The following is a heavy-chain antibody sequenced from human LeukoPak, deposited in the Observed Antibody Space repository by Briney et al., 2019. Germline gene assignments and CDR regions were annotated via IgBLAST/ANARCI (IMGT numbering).Heavy chain of an antibody. D-gene: IGHD3-22*01. CDR2: ISGSGGST. J-gene: IGHJ4*02. CDR1: GFTFSSYA. Sequence: GSLRLSCAASGFTFSSYAMSWVRQAPGKGLEWVSAISGSGGSTYYADSVKGRFTISRDNSENTLYLQMNSLRAEDTAVYYCAVCITMIVVVPFDYWGQGTLVTVSS. CDR3: AVCITMIVVVPFDY. V-gene: IGHV3-23*01.